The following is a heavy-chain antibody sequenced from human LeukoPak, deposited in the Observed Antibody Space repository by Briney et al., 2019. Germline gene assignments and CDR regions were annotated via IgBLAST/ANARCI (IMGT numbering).Heavy chain of an antibody. D-gene: IGHD4-17*01. J-gene: IGHJ4*02. V-gene: IGHV4-59*01. CDR1: GGSISSYY. CDR3: ARELLYGDYDY. CDR2: IYYSGST. Sequence: SETLSLTCTVSGGSISSYYWSWIRQPPGKGLEWIGYIYYSGSTNYNPSLKSRVTISVDTSKNQFSLKLSSVTAADTAVCYCARELLYGDYDYWGQGTLVTVSS.